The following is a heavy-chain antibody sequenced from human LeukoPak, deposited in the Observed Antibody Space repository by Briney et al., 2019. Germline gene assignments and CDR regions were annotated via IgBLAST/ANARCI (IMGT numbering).Heavy chain of an antibody. D-gene: IGHD3-9*01. CDR2: ITSGGDYI. V-gene: IGHV3-21*01. Sequence: GGSLRLSCAASGFTFNTFNMNWVRQAPGKGLEWVSSITSGGDYIYYADSVKGRFITSRDNAKNSLSLQLNSLRVEDTAVYYCARGHYDVLAASYKWTPDYWGQGTLVTVSS. CDR3: ARGHYDVLAASYKWTPDY. J-gene: IGHJ4*02. CDR1: GFTFNTFN.